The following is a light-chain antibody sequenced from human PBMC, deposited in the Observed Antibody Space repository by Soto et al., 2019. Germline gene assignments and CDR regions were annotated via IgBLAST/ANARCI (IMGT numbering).Light chain of an antibody. V-gene: IGLV7-43*01. CDR2: STN. Sequence: QAVVTQEPSLTVSPGETVTLTCASSTGAVTSNYYPNWFQQKPGQAPRPLIYSTNNKYSWTPAQFSGSLLGGKATLTLSGAQPEDKAEYYRLLYYGRAQHWTFGGGTKLTVL. CDR3: LLYYGRAQHWT. J-gene: IGLJ2*01. CDR1: TGAVTSNYY.